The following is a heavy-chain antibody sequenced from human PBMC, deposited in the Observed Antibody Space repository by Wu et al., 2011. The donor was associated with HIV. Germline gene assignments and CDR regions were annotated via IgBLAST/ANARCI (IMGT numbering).Heavy chain of an antibody. J-gene: IGHJ6*02. CDR2: IIPIFGTA. CDR3: ARNYGSGSFHYGMDV. Sequence: QVQLVQSGAAVKKPGSSVKVSCKASGGTFNSYGITWVRQAPGQGLEWMGGIIPIFGTANYAQKFQGRVTITADKSTSTAYMELSSLRSEDTAVYYCARNYGSGSFHYGMDVWGQGTTVTVSS. CDR1: GGTFNSYG. V-gene: IGHV1-69*14. D-gene: IGHD3-10*01.